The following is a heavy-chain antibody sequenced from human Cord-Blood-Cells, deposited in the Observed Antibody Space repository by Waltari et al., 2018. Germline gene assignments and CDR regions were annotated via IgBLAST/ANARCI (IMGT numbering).Heavy chain of an antibody. CDR1: GFTFSSYS. V-gene: IGHV3-23*01. CDR3: AKGLGRYWYFDL. CDR2: ISGSGGST. J-gene: IGHJ2*01. Sequence: EVQLLESGGGLVQPGGSLRLPCAASGFTFSSYSMSWVRQAPGKGLEWVSAISGSGGSTYYADSVKGRFTISRDNSKNTLYLQMNSLRAEDTAVYYCAKGLGRYWYFDLWGRGTLVTVSS. D-gene: IGHD7-27*01.